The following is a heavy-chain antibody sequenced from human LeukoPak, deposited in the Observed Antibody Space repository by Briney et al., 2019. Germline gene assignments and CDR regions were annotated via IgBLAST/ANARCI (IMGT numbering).Heavy chain of an antibody. CDR3: ARVGYCSSTSCLRRNMDV. Sequence: GGSLRLSCAASGFTFSSYGMHWVRQAPGKGLEWVAVISYGGSNKYYADSVKGRFTISRDNSKNTLYLQMNSLRAEDTAVYYCARVGYCSSTSCLRRNMDVWGKGTTVTVSS. V-gene: IGHV3-30*03. CDR1: GFTFSSYG. CDR2: ISYGGSNK. D-gene: IGHD2-2*01. J-gene: IGHJ6*03.